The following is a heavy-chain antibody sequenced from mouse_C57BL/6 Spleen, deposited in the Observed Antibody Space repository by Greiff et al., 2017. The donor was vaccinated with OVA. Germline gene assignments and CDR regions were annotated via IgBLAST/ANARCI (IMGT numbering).Heavy chain of an antibody. Sequence: QVQLQQSGAELVRPGASVKLSCKASGYTFTDYYINWVKQRPGQGLEWIARIYPGSGTTYYNEKFKGKATLTAEKASSTAYMQLSSLTSEDSAVYVCARKAYDYDEYWGQGTTLTVSS. CDR2: IYPGSGTT. D-gene: IGHD2-4*01. CDR1: GYTFTDYY. V-gene: IGHV1-76*01. J-gene: IGHJ2*01. CDR3: ARKAYDYDEY.